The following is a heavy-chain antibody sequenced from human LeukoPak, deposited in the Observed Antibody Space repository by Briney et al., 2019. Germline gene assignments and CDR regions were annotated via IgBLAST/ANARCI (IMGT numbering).Heavy chain of an antibody. CDR1: GFTFSSYA. CDR2: ISGSGGST. J-gene: IGHJ3*01. Sequence: GGSLRLSCAASGFTFSSYAMSWVRQAPGKGLEWVSAISGSGGSTYYADSVKGRFTISRDNSKNTLYLQMNSLSRDDTAVYYCARRGGSNGWGAFDVWGQGTTITVSS. D-gene: IGHD2-8*01. V-gene: IGHV3-23*01. CDR3: ARRGGSNGWGAFDV.